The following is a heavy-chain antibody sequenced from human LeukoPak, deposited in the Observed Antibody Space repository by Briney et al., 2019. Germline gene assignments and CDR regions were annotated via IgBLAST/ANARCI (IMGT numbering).Heavy chain of an antibody. CDR1: GGTFSSYA. J-gene: IGHJ4*02. CDR3: AAVESTVVNDY. D-gene: IGHD4-23*01. Sequence: GASVKVSCKASGGTFSSYAISWVRQAPGQGLEWMGRIIPILGIANYAQKFQERVTITRDMSTSTAYMELSSLRSEDTAVYYCAAVESTVVNDYWGQGTLVTVSS. V-gene: IGHV1-69*04. CDR2: IIPILGIA.